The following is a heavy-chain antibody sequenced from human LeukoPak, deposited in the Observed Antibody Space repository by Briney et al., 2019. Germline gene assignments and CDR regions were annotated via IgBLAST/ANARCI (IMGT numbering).Heavy chain of an antibody. Sequence: PSGTLSLTCAVFGDSISSSNWWSWVRQPPGKGLAWIGEIYHGGTTNYNPSLKSRVTISIDKSKNHFSLNLSSVSAADTAVYYCATTTVTPNGDAFDIWGQGTLVTVSS. CDR1: GDSISSSNW. J-gene: IGHJ3*02. D-gene: IGHD4-17*01. CDR2: IYHGGTT. CDR3: ATTTVTPNGDAFDI. V-gene: IGHV4-4*02.